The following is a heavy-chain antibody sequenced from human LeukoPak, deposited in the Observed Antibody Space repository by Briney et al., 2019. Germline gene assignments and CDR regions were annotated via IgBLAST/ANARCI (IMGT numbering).Heavy chain of an antibody. V-gene: IGHV3-7*04. CDR3: ARAPFSGGWYLMF. CDR1: GFTFSSYW. J-gene: IGHJ4*02. D-gene: IGHD6-19*01. CDR2: IRQDGNEQ. Sequence: PGGSLRLSCAASGFTFSSYWMTWVRQAPGKGLEWVANIRQDGNEQYYMDSVKGRFTISRDNAKNSLFLQMNSLRAEDTAVYYCARAPFSGGWYLMFWGQGTLVTGSS.